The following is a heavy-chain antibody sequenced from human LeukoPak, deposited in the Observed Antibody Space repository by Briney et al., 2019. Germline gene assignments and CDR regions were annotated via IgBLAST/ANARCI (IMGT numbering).Heavy chain of an antibody. CDR3: ARGRSNYYGMDV. Sequence: ETLSLTCSVSDGSINSYYWNWIRRPPGKGLEWIGYIYYNGNTNYSPSLKSRVTMSVDTSKNLFSLKVSSVTAADTAVYYCARGRSNYYGMDVWGQGTTVTVSS. V-gene: IGHV4-59*01. D-gene: IGHD1-26*01. CDR2: IYYNGNT. J-gene: IGHJ6*02. CDR1: DGSINSYY.